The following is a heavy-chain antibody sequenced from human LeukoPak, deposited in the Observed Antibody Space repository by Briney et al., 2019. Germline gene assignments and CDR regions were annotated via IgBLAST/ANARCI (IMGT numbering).Heavy chain of an antibody. CDR2: ISSSSSYI. Sequence: GGSLRLSCAASGFTFSSYSMNWVRQAPGKGLEWVSSISSSSSYIYYADSVKGRFTISRDNAKNSLYLQMNSLRAEDTAVYYCARAGPRGSRGWSHWYFDLWGRGTLVTVSS. J-gene: IGHJ2*01. CDR1: GFTFSSYS. CDR3: ARAGPRGSRGWSHWYFDL. V-gene: IGHV3-21*01. D-gene: IGHD6-19*01.